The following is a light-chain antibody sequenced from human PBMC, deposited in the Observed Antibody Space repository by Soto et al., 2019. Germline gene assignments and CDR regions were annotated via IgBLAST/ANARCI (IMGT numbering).Light chain of an antibody. CDR2: KAS. V-gene: IGKV1-5*03. Sequence: DIQMTQSPSTLSASVGDRVTITCRASQSISSWLAWYQQKPGKAPKVLIYKASSLESGVPSRFSGSGSGTEFTLTISSLQPDDFATYYCQHYIIPPWTFGQGTKVEI. J-gene: IGKJ1*01. CDR3: QHYIIPPWT. CDR1: QSISSW.